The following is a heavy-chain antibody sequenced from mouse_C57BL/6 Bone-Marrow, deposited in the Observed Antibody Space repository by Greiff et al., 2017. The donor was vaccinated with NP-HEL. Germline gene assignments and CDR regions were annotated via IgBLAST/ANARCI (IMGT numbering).Heavy chain of an antibody. CDR3: ARWLLKGGFAY. V-gene: IGHV14-2*01. D-gene: IGHD2-3*01. Sequence: VHVKQSGAELVKPGASVKLSCTASGFNIKDYYMHWVKQRTEQGLEWIGRIDPEDGETKYAPTFQGKATIKADTSSNTAYLQLSSLTSEDTAVYYCARWLLKGGFAYWGQGTLVTVSA. CDR2: IDPEDGET. J-gene: IGHJ3*01. CDR1: GFNIKDYY.